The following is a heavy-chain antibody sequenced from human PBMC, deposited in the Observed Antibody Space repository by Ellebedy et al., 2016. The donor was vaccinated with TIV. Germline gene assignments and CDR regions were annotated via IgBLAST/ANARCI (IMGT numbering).Heavy chain of an antibody. CDR2: ISPANGNT. D-gene: IGHD3-22*01. V-gene: IGHV1-18*01. J-gene: IGHJ3*02. Sequence: AASVKVSCKASGYTFRNFGLFWVRQAPGQGLEWMGWISPANGNTKYAENFQGRITMTTDTSTNTVYMELRSLRSDDTAVYYCARGRITMRVPTTRDDTFGIWGQGTMVTISS. CDR1: GYTFRNFG. CDR3: ARGRITMRVPTTRDDTFGI.